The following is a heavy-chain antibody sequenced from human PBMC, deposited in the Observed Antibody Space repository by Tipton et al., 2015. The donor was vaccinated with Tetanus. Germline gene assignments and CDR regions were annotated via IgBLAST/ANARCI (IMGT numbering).Heavy chain of an antibody. CDR2: INPSGST. CDR3: GRGWGDVSPHYRSTWGYYFDF. D-gene: IGHD2-2*01. V-gene: IGHV4-34*01. J-gene: IGHJ4*02. CDR1: GTTFSAYY. Sequence: TLSLTCAVSGTTFSAYYWSWIRQPPGKGLEWIGEINPSGSTTYNPSLKSRVTISVDRSKNQFSLGMTSVIAADAAVYYCGRGWGDVSPHYRSTWGYYFDFWGQGALVTVSS.